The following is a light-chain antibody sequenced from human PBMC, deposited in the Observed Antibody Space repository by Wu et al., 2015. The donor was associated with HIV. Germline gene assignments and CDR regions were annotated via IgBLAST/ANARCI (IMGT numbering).Light chain of an antibody. V-gene: IGKV1-12*01. CDR1: QGINTW. CDR3: QQYDSYPYS. CDR2: AAS. Sequence: DIQMTQSPSSVSASVGDRVTITCRASQGINTWLAWYQQKPGKAPKLLIYAASTLQSGVPSRFSGSGSGTDFTLTISGLQSEDFATYYCQQYDSYPYSFGLGDQRWRSN. J-gene: IGKJ2*03.